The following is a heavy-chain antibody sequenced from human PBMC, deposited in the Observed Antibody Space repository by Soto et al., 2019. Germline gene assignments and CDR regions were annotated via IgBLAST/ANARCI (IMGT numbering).Heavy chain of an antibody. V-gene: IGHV4-31*03. CDR3: ARAMHYYDSSGYWYYFDY. D-gene: IGHD3-22*01. Sequence: QVQLQESGPGLVKPSQTLSLTCTVSGGSISSGGYYWSWIRQHPGKGQGWIGYIYYSGSTYYNPSRKGRVTISVDTSKNHYSLKLSSVTAADTAVYYCARAMHYYDSSGYWYYFDYWGQGTLVTVSS. CDR1: GGSISSGGYY. CDR2: IYYSGST. J-gene: IGHJ4*02.